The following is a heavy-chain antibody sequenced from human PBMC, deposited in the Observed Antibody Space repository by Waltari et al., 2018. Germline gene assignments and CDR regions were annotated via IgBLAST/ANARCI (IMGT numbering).Heavy chain of an antibody. J-gene: IGHJ4*02. CDR1: GDSMSSTYW. D-gene: IGHD2-15*01. CDR2: VRGSGRT. Sequence: QLQLQESGPGLVKPSGTLPLTCGVSGDSMSSTYWWSWVRQPPGKGLEWIGQVRGSGRTNYNPSFASRVTMSVDTYNNQFSLMVTSATAADTAVYYCARDRGRGLYLDSWGPGTLVTVSP. V-gene: IGHV4-4*02. CDR3: ARDRGRGLYLDS.